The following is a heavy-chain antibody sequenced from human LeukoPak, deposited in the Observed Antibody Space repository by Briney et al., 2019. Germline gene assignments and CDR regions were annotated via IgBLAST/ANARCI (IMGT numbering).Heavy chain of an antibody. D-gene: IGHD3-22*01. CDR1: GFTFSSYS. Sequence: KAGGSLRLSCAASGFTFSSYSMNWVRQAPGKGLEWVSSISSSSSYIYYADSVKGRFTISRDNAKNSLYLQMNSLRAEDTAVYYCARRNHYESKESDYWGQGTLVTVSS. CDR3: ARRNHYESKESDY. J-gene: IGHJ4*02. CDR2: ISSSSSYI. V-gene: IGHV3-21*01.